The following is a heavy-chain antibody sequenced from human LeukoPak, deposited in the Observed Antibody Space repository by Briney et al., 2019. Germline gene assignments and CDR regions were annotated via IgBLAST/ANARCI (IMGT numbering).Heavy chain of an antibody. CDR3: ARTTEGYCSSTSCYGFSYSYYMDV. Sequence: ASVKVSCKASGYTFTSYGISWVRQAPGQGLEWMGWINPNSGGTNYAQKFQGRVTMTRDTSISTAYMELSRLRSDDTAVYYCARTTEGYCSSTSCYGFSYSYYMDVWGKGTTVTISS. CDR1: GYTFTSYG. V-gene: IGHV1-2*02. J-gene: IGHJ6*03. CDR2: INPNSGGT. D-gene: IGHD2-2*01.